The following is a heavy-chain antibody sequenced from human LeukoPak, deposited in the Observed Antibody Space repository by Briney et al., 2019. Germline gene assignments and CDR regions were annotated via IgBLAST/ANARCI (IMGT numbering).Heavy chain of an antibody. V-gene: IGHV3-30*04. CDR3: ARELGPAGTTNVGAFDI. Sequence: GGSLRLSCAASGFTFSSYAMHWVRQAPGKGLEWVAVISYDGSNKYYADSVKGRFTISRDNSKNTLYLQMNSLRAEDTAVYYCARELGPAGTTNVGAFDIWGQGTMVTVSS. CDR2: ISYDGSNK. J-gene: IGHJ3*02. D-gene: IGHD6-13*01. CDR1: GFTFSSYA.